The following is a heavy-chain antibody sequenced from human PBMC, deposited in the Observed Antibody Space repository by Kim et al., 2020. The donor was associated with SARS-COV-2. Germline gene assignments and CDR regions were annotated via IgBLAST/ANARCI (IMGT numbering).Heavy chain of an antibody. CDR2: ISAYNGNT. D-gene: IGHD3-10*01. CDR3: ARDGSSGSDAPYYYGMDV. CDR1: GYTFTSYG. J-gene: IGHJ6*02. V-gene: IGHV1-18*01. Sequence: ASVKVSCKASGYTFTSYGISWVRQAPGQGLEWMGWISAYNGNTNYAQKLQGRVTMTTDTSTSTAYMELRSLRSDDTAVYYCARDGSSGSDAPYYYGMDVWGQRTTVTVSS.